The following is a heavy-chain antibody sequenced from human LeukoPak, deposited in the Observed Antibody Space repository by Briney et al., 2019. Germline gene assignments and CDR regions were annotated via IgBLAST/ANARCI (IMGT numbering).Heavy chain of an antibody. CDR2: INHSGST. CDR1: GGSFSGYY. D-gene: IGHD3-10*01. J-gene: IGHJ4*02. CDR3: ARERNVLLWFGELLGYFDY. V-gene: IGHV4-34*01. Sequence: SETLSLTCAVYGGSFSGYYWSWVRQPPGKGLEWIGEINHSGSTNYNPSLKSRVTISVDTSKNQFSLKLSSVTAADTAVYYCARERNVLLWFGELLGYFDYWGQGTLVTVSS.